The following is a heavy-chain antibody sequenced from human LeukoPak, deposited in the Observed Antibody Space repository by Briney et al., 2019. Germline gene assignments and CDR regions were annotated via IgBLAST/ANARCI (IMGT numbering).Heavy chain of an antibody. CDR2: ISAYNGNT. Sequence: ASVKVSCKASGYTFTSYGISLVRQAPGQGLEWMGWISAYNGNTNYAQKLQGRVTMTTDTSTSTAYMELRSLRSDDTAVYYCASTQRQGNWFDPWGQGTLVTVSS. V-gene: IGHV1-18*01. J-gene: IGHJ5*02. CDR3: ASTQRQGNWFDP. CDR1: GYTFTSYG. D-gene: IGHD6-25*01.